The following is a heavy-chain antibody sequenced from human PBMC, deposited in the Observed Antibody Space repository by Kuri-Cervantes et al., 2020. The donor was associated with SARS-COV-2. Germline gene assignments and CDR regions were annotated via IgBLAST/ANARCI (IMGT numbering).Heavy chain of an antibody. CDR1: GFTFSSYA. CDR3: ARRAAAGTILLDY. J-gene: IGHJ4*02. V-gene: IGHV3-23*01. Sequence: GESLKISCAASGFTFSSYAMSWVRQAPGKGLEWVSAISGSGGSTYYADSVKGRFTISRDNSKNTLYLQMNSLRAEDTAVYYCARRAAAGTILLDYWGQGTLVTVSS. D-gene: IGHD6-13*01. CDR2: ISGSGGST.